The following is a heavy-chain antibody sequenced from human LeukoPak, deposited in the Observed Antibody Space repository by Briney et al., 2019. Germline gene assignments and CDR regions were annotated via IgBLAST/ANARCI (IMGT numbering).Heavy chain of an antibody. J-gene: IGHJ4*02. CDR1: GYSISSGYY. Sequence: SETLSLTCAVSGYSISSGYYWGWIRQPPGTGLGWSGSIYHSGSTYYNPSLKSRVTISVDTSKNQFSLKLSSVTAADTAVYYCARILRAVAGTKDYWGQGTLVTVSS. D-gene: IGHD6-19*01. CDR3: ARILRAVAGTKDY. V-gene: IGHV4-38-2*01. CDR2: IYHSGST.